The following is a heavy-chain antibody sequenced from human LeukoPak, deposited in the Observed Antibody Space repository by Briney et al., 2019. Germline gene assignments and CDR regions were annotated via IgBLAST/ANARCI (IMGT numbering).Heavy chain of an antibody. J-gene: IGHJ4*02. Sequence: PGGSLRLSCAVSGFTLSTYAMTWVRQAPGKGLEWVSIINSGGNTYYTDSVKGRFTISRDNSKDMLYLQMNSLRAEDTAIYYCAKDARYSGNYWGQGTLVTVSS. D-gene: IGHD1-26*01. CDR1: GFTLSTYA. CDR3: AKDARYSGNY. CDR2: INSGGNT. V-gene: IGHV3-23*01.